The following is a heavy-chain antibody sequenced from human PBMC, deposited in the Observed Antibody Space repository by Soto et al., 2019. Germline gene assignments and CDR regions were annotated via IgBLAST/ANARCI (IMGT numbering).Heavy chain of an antibody. V-gene: IGHV1-46*01. CDR1: GYTFTSYY. Sequence: QVQLVQSGAEVKKPGASVKVSCKASGYTFTSYYMHWVRQAPGQGLEWMGIINPSGGSTSYAQKFQGRVTMTRDTSTSTVYTELSSLRSEDTAVYYCARDSGSSGYYYLSDYWGQGTLVTVSS. CDR2: INPSGGST. D-gene: IGHD3-22*01. CDR3: ARDSGSSGYYYLSDY. J-gene: IGHJ4*02.